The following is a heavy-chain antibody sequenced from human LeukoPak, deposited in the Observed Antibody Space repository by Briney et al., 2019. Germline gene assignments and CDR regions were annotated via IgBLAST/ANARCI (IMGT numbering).Heavy chain of an antibody. CDR3: ARDLYYYGSGSFGKYYYYGMDV. V-gene: IGHV3-30*19. Sequence: GGSLRLSCAASGFTFSRHGMHWVRQAPGKGLEWVAVISYDGSNKYYADSVKGRFTISRDNSKNTLYLQMNSLRAEDTAVYYCARDLYYYGSGSFGKYYYYGMDVWGQGTTVTVSS. J-gene: IGHJ6*02. CDR2: ISYDGSNK. CDR1: GFTFSRHG. D-gene: IGHD3-10*01.